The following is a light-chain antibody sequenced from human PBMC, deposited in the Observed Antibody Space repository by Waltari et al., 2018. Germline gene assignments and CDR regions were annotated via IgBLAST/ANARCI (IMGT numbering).Light chain of an antibody. J-gene: IGKJ4*01. CDR1: QSILDNSNNKNN. CDR3: QQHYSSPLT. CDR2: WAS. Sequence: DIVMTQSPDSPAVSLGERATINCRSSQSILDNSNNKNNLTWYQQKPGQAPKLLIYWASTREAGVPARFSGSGSGTHFTLTISSLQAEDVAVYYCQQHYSSPLTFGGGTKVEL. V-gene: IGKV4-1*01.